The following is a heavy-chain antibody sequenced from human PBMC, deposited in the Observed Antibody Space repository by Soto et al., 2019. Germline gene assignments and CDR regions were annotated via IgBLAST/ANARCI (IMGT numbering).Heavy chain of an antibody. J-gene: IGHJ4*02. V-gene: IGHV1-8*01. D-gene: IGHD3-9*01. CDR2: MNPNSGNT. CDR1: RYTFTSYD. CDR3: AHSPPPNYDILTGYYTPAWYFDY. Sequence: ASVKVSSKASRYTFTSYDLNWVRQATGQGLEWMGWMNPNSGNTGYAQKFQGRLTITKDTSKNQVVLTMTNMDPVDTATYYCAHSPPPNYDILTGYYTPAWYFDYWGQGTLVTVSS.